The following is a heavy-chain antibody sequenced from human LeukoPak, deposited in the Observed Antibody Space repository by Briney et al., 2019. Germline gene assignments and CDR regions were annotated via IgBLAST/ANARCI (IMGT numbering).Heavy chain of an antibody. V-gene: IGHV4-34*01. D-gene: IGHD3-22*01. CDR1: GGSFSGYY. J-gene: IGHJ4*02. CDR3: ARGFPPRIYYDSSGYYSYYFDY. CDR2: INHSGST. Sequence: PSETLSLTCAVYGGSFSGYYWSWIRQPPGKGLEWIGEINHSGSTNYNPSLKSRVTISVDTSKNQFSLKLSSVTAADTAVYYCARGFPPRIYYDSSGYYSYYFDYWGQGTLVTVSS.